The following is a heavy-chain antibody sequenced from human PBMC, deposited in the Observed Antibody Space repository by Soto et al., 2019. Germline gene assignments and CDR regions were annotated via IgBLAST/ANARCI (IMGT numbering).Heavy chain of an antibody. Sequence: PWGSLRLSCAASGFTFSIYRMSWVRQAPGKGLEWVANIQLGRSHIEYADSVKGRFTISRDDAKNSLYLEMNSLRAADTAVYYCARARSTAAGLFDYWGLGTLVTVSS. V-gene: IGHV3-7*03. J-gene: IGHJ4*02. CDR2: IQLGRSHI. CDR1: GFTFSIYR. CDR3: ARARSTAAGLFDY. D-gene: IGHD6-13*01.